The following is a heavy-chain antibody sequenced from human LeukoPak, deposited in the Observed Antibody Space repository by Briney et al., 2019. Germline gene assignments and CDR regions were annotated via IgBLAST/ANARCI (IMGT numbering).Heavy chain of an antibody. CDR1: GFTFSSYA. D-gene: IGHD1-26*01. CDR2: ISGSGSST. Sequence: GGSLRLSCAASGFTFSSYAMSWVRQAPGKGLEWVSAISGSGSSTYYADSVKGRFTISRDNSKNTLYLQMNSLRAEDTAVYYCAKDKGWGYSAYDCYGMDIWGQGTTVTVSS. J-gene: IGHJ6*02. V-gene: IGHV3-23*01. CDR3: AKDKGWGYSAYDCYGMDI.